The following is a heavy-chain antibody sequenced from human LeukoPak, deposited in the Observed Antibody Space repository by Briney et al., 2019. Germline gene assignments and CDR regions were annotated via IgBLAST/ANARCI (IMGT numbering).Heavy chain of an antibody. V-gene: IGHV3-11*04. CDR1: GFTFSDYY. Sequence: SGGSLRLSCAASGFTFSDYYMSWIRQAPGKGLEWVSYRFTISRDNAKNSLYLQMNSLRADDTAVYYCARGRGIALWGQGTLVTVSS. D-gene: IGHD6-13*01. J-gene: IGHJ4*02. CDR3: ARGRGIAL.